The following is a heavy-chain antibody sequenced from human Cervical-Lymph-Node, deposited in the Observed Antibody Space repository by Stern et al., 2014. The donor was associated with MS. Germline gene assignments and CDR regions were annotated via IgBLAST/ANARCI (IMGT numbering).Heavy chain of an antibody. V-gene: IGHV1-69*01. J-gene: IGHJ4*02. CDR2: LIPIFGTA. D-gene: IGHD4-17*01. CDR3: ARSIDFGDYGPLDY. CDR1: GGSFSHSA. Sequence: VQLVESGPEVQKPGSSVMVSCKASGGSFSHSATSWVRQAPGQGLEWMGGLIPIFGTANYAQKFHDRVKITADESTSTSYMELSSLTSEDTAVYFCARSIDFGDYGPLDYWGQGTLVIVSS.